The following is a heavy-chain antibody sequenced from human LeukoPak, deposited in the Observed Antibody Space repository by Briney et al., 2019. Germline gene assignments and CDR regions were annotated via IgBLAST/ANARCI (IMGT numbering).Heavy chain of an antibody. V-gene: IGHV1-69*06. J-gene: IGHJ4*02. D-gene: IGHD6-19*01. Sequence: SVKVSCKASGGTFSSYAISWVRQAPGQGLEWMGGIIPIFGTANYAQKFQGRATITADKSTSTAYMELSSLRSDDTAVYYCARRRIAVAGYNDYWGQGTLVTVSS. CDR1: GGTFSSYA. CDR3: ARRRIAVAGYNDY. CDR2: IIPIFGTA.